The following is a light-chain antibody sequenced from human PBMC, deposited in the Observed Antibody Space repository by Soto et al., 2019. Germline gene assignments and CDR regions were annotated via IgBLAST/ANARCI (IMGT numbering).Light chain of an antibody. J-gene: IGKJ3*01. CDR2: AAS. CDR3: QQLNSYPHIT. CDR1: QGISSY. V-gene: IGKV1-9*01. Sequence: DIQLTQSPSFLSASVGDRVTITCRASQGISSYLAWYQQKPGKAPKLLIYAASTLQSGVPSRFSGSGSGTEFTLTISSLQPEDFATYYCQQLNSYPHITFGPGTNVDIK.